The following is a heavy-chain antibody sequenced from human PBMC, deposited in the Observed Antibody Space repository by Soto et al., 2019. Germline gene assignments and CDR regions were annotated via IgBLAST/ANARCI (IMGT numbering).Heavy chain of an antibody. J-gene: IGHJ4*02. CDR2: IYHTGSA. CDR1: GDSITSGGYS. Sequence: SETLSLTCSVSGDSITSGGYSWSWIRQPPRRGLEWIGYIYHTGSASYSPSLKGRVTISVDKSKNQFSLSLNSVTAADTAIYYCARAQYGHSGYYFDSWGQGSLVTVSS. V-gene: IGHV4-30-2*01. D-gene: IGHD3-22*01. CDR3: ARAQYGHSGYYFDS.